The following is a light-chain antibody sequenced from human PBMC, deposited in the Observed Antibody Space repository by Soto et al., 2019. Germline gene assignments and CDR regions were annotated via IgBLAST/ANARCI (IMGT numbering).Light chain of an antibody. CDR3: SSYTTSTTVV. CDR2: EVS. Sequence: ALTQPASVFGSPGQSVTFSCTGTSSDVGGYNFVSWYQQHPGKAPKLMIYEVSSRPSGVSNRFSGSKSGNTASLTISGLQPEDEADYYCSSYTTSTTVVFGTGTTVTVL. J-gene: IGLJ1*01. CDR1: SSDVGGYNF. V-gene: IGLV2-14*03.